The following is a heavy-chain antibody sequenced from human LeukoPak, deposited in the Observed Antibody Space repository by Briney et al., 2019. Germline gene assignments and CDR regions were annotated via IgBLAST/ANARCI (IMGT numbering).Heavy chain of an antibody. J-gene: IGHJ4*02. D-gene: IGHD3-10*01. CDR2: INPSGGST. Sequence: ASVKVSCKASGYTFTSYYMHWVRQAPGQGLEWMGIINPSGGSTSYAQKFQGRVTMTRDTSTSTVYMELSSLRSEDTAVYYCARGGVSSGSYYKTLLGFDYWGQGTLVTVSS. CDR3: ARGGVSSGSYYKTLLGFDY. V-gene: IGHV1-46*01. CDR1: GYTFTSYY.